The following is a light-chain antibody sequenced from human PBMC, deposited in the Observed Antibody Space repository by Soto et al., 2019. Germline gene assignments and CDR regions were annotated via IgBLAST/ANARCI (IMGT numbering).Light chain of an antibody. V-gene: IGKV1-5*01. J-gene: IGKJ2*01. CDR1: QTVERW. CDR2: DVS. Sequence: DIHMTQSPSTLSASVGDRVMITCRASQTVERWMAWYQQKPGKAPKLLISDVSTLERGVPSRFSGSGSATEFTLTISGLQPDDFATYYCQQYKDYVYTFGQGTKVDIK. CDR3: QQYKDYVYT.